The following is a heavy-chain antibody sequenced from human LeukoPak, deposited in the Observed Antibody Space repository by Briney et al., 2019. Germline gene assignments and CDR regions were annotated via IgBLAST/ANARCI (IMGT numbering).Heavy chain of an antibody. CDR3: ARGLVVVVAARLDYYYYGMDL. CDR2: MNPNRGNT. Sequence: ASVKVSCKASGYTFTSYDINWVRQATGRGLEWMGWMNPNRGNTGYAQKFRGRVTMTRNTSISTAYMELSSLRSEDTAVYYCARGLVVVVAARLDYYYYGMDLWGQGTTVTVSS. J-gene: IGHJ6*02. V-gene: IGHV1-8*01. CDR1: GYTFTSYD. D-gene: IGHD2-15*01.